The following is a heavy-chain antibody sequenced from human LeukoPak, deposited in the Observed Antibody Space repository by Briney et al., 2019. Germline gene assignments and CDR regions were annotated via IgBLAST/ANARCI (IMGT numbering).Heavy chain of an antibody. D-gene: IGHD2-15*01. CDR1: GFTLSSHA. CDR3: AKRMRYCSGGSCYYYHYGMDV. V-gene: IGHV3-23*01. CDR2: ICGSGVST. J-gene: IGHJ6*02. Sequence: GGALRLSCAAPGFTLSSHAMSLGRQAPGKGLGWVSVICGSGVSTYYADSVKGRFTISRDNSKNTLYLQMNSLRAEDTAVYYCAKRMRYCSGGSCYYYHYGMDVWGQGTTVTVSS.